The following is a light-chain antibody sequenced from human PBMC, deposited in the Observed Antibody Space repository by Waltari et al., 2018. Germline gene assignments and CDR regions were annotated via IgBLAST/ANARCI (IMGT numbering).Light chain of an antibody. CDR3: QQTHGRPWT. CDR2: AGS. CDR1: QNITRY. J-gene: IGKJ1*01. Sequence: DIHMTQSPSSLSASVGDKVSITCRASQNITRYLCWYHQRPGKAPRLLIYAGSTLQSGVPSRFIGSGSGTDFTLTISFLEPEDVATYYCQQTHGRPWTFGQGTRVEIK. V-gene: IGKV1-39*01.